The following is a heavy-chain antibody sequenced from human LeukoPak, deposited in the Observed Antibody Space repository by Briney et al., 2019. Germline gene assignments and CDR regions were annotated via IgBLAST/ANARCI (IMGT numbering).Heavy chain of an antibody. CDR1: GFTLSSYA. CDR2: ISASGGSA. Sequence: GGSLRLSCAASGFTLSSYAMSWVRQAPGKGLEWVSSISASGGSANYADSVKGRFTISRDNSKNTVYLQMNSLRAEDTAVYYCAKVMKGSERLTMVRGVIIKTAGLYYMDVWGKGTTVTVSS. D-gene: IGHD3-10*01. V-gene: IGHV3-23*01. CDR3: AKVMKGSERLTMVRGVIIKTAGLYYMDV. J-gene: IGHJ6*03.